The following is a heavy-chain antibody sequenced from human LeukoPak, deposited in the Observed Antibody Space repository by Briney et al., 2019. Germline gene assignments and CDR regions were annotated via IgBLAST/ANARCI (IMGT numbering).Heavy chain of an antibody. CDR2: IRYDGSNK. CDR3: AKGGIAAAAPFDY. V-gene: IGHV3-30*02. Sequence: GGSLRLSCAASGFTFSNYGMHWVRQAPGKGLEWVTFIRYDGSNKYYADSVKGRFTISRDNSKNTLYLQMNSLRAEDTAVYYCAKGGIAAAAPFDYWGQGTLLTVSS. CDR1: GFTFSNYG. J-gene: IGHJ4*02. D-gene: IGHD6-13*01.